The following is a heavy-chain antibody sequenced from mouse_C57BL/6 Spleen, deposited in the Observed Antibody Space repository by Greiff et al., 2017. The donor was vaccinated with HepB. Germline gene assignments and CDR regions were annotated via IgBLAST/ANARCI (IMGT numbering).Heavy chain of an antibody. J-gene: IGHJ3*01. CDR3: ARDLDSSGYPWFAY. CDR1: GFTFSDFY. V-gene: IGHV7-1*01. CDR2: SRNKANDYTT. D-gene: IGHD3-2*02. Sequence: EVKLMESGGGLVQSGRSLRLSCATSGFTFSDFYMEWVRQAPGKGLEWIAASRNKANDYTTEYSASVKGRFIVSRDTSQSILYLQMNALRAEDTAIYYCARDLDSSGYPWFAYWGQGTLVTVSA.